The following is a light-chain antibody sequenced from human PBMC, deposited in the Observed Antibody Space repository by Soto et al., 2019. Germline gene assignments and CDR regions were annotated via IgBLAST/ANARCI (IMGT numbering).Light chain of an antibody. J-gene: IGKJ4*01. CDR2: AAS. CDR1: QSISSY. CDR3: QQSYTTPLA. Sequence: DIQMTQSPSSLSASVGDRVTITCRASQSISSYLNWYQQKPGKAPKLLIYAASSLQSGVPSRFSGSGSGTEFTLTISSLQPEDFANDYCQQSYTTPLAFGGGTKVESK. V-gene: IGKV1-39*01.